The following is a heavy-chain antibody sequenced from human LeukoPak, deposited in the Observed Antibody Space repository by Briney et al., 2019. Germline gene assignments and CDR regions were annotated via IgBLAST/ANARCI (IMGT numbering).Heavy chain of an antibody. J-gene: IGHJ4*02. D-gene: IGHD6-6*01. Sequence: GGSLRLSCAASGFTFSSYAMSWVRQAPGKGLEWVANIKQDGSEKYYVDSVKGRFTISRDNAKNSLYLQMNSLRAEDTAVYYCARDRPSFDYWGQGTLVTVSS. CDR3: ARDRPSFDY. CDR2: IKQDGSEK. V-gene: IGHV3-7*01. CDR1: GFTFSSYA.